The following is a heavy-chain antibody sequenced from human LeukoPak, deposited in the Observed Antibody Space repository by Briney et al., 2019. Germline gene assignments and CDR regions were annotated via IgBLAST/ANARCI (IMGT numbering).Heavy chain of an antibody. CDR3: ARYCGSTSCHRTHDVFDI. J-gene: IGHJ3*02. V-gene: IGHV4-59*01. D-gene: IGHD2-2*01. CDR2: ISYSGST. Sequence: SETLSLTCTVSGGSISNYYWSWIRQAPGKGLEWIGDISYSGSTNYNPSLKSRVTISVDTSKNQFSLKLSSVTAADTAVYYCARYCGSTSCHRTHDVFDIWGQGTMVTVSS. CDR1: GGSISNYY.